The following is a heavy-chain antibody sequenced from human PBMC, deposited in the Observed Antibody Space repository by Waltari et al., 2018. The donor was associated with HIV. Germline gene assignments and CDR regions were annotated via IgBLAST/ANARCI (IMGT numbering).Heavy chain of an antibody. J-gene: IGHJ4*02. D-gene: IGHD3-9*01. Sequence: QLHLQESGPGLVKPSETLSLTCTVSGGPISSSSYYWGWLRQPPEKGREWIGSIYYSGSTYYTPSLKSRVIISVDTSKNQFSVKLSSVTAADTAVYYCARMGQTDDILTGHHYWGQGTLVTVSS. CDR1: GGPISSSSYY. CDR2: IYYSGST. V-gene: IGHV4-39*01. CDR3: ARMGQTDDILTGHHY.